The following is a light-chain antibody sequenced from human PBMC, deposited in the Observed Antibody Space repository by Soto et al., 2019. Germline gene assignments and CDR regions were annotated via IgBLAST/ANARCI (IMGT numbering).Light chain of an antibody. J-gene: IGKJ4*01. CDR3: QQSIRAPLT. CDR1: QIINNY. CDR2: AAS. Sequence: DIQMTQSPSSLSASVGDRVTITCRAYQIINNYLNWYQQKPGKAPKLLIYAASSLQSGAPSRFSGSGSGTDFTLTISSLQPEDSASYFCQQSIRAPLTFGGGTKVEV. V-gene: IGKV1-39*01.